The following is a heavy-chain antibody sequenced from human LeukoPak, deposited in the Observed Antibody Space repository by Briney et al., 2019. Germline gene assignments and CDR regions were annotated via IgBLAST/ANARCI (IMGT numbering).Heavy chain of an antibody. CDR3: VKGGSGSYAWYFDY. D-gene: IGHD1-26*01. Sequence: QPGGSLRLSCSASGFTFSSYAMHWVRQAPGKGLEYVSAISSNGGSTYYADSVKGRFTISRDNSKNTLYLQMSSLRAEDTAVYYCVKGGSGSYAWYFDYWGQGTLVTVSS. V-gene: IGHV3-64D*06. CDR1: GFTFSSYA. CDR2: ISSNGGST. J-gene: IGHJ4*02.